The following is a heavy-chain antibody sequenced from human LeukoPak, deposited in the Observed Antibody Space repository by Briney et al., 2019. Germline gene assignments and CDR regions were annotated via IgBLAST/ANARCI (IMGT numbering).Heavy chain of an antibody. J-gene: IGHJ6*03. CDR1: GGSISSGSYY. D-gene: IGHD2-2*01. CDR3: AGLSFSTGYYYYYMDV. V-gene: IGHV4-61*02. CDR2: IYTSGST. Sequence: SETLSLTCTVSGGSISSGSYYWSWIRQPAGKGLEWIGRIYTSGSTNYNASLKSRVTISVDTSKNQFSLKLSSVTAADTAVYYCAGLSFSTGYYYYYMDVWGKGTTVTVSS.